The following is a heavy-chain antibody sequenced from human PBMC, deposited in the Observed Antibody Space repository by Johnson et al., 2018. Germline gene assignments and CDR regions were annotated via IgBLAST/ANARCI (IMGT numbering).Heavy chain of an antibody. D-gene: IGHD2/OR15-2a*01. V-gene: IGHV4-34*01. J-gene: IGHJ4*02. Sequence: QVQLQQWGAGLLKPSETLSLTCAVYGGSFSGYYWSWIRQPPGKGLEWIGEINHSGSTNYNPSLKSRVTISVDTSKYQFSLELSYVTAADTAVYYCAGDGPFVDYWGQGTLVTVSS. CDR2: INHSGST. CDR3: AGDGPFVDY. CDR1: GGSFSGYY.